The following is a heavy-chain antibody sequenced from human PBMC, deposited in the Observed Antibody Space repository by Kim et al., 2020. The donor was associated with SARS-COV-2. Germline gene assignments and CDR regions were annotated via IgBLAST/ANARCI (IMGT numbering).Heavy chain of an antibody. J-gene: IGHJ6*02. CDR1: GYTFTSYA. Sequence: ASVKVSCKASGYTFTSYAMHWVRQAPGQRLEWMGWINAGNGNTKYSQKFQGRVTITRDTSASTAYMELSSLRSEDTAVYYCARNPGSSSRSRYYYGMDVWGQGTTVTVSS. D-gene: IGHD6-13*01. V-gene: IGHV1-3*01. CDR2: INAGNGNT. CDR3: ARNPGSSSRSRYYYGMDV.